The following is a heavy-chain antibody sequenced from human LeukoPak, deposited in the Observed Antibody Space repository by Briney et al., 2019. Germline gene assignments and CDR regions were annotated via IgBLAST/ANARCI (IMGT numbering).Heavy chain of an antibody. D-gene: IGHD2-2*01. V-gene: IGHV4-38-2*01. CDR3: ARLGYCSSTSCYPDR. Sequence: PWETLSLTCAVSDYSIISNYYWGWIRQPPGEELEWIGSLHHSGCTDYNPSLKSRVTLSLDTSKNQFSLQLRFVTAADTAMYYCARLGYCSSTSCYPDRWGQGALVTVSS. CDR1: DYSIISNYY. CDR2: LHHSGCT. J-gene: IGHJ4*02.